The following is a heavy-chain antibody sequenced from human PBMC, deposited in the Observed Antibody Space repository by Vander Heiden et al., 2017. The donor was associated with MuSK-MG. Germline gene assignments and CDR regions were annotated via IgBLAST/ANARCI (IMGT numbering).Heavy chain of an antibody. J-gene: IGHJ4*02. CDR1: GGTFSTYA. V-gene: IGHV1-69*04. CDR2: IIPILDIA. Sequence: QVQLVQSGAEVKKPGSSVQVSCKASGGTFSTYAISWVRQAPGQGLEWMGRIIPILDIANYTQKFQGRVTITADKSTSTAYMELSSLRSEDTAVYYCAGAGLFCSGGSCYSGGYFDYWGQGTLVTVSS. D-gene: IGHD2-15*01. CDR3: AGAGLFCSGGSCYSGGYFDY.